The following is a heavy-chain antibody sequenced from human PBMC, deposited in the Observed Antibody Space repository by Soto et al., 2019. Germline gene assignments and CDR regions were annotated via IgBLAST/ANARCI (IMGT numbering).Heavy chain of an antibody. D-gene: IGHD1-20*01. Sequence: SETLSLTCAVSGGSISSGGYSWSWIRQPPGKGLEWIGYIYHSGSTYYNPSLKSRVTISVDRSKNQFSLKLSSVTAADTAVYYCARDNSGFDYWGQGTLATVSS. V-gene: IGHV4-30-2*01. CDR1: GGSISSGGYS. J-gene: IGHJ4*02. CDR3: ARDNSGFDY. CDR2: IYHSGST.